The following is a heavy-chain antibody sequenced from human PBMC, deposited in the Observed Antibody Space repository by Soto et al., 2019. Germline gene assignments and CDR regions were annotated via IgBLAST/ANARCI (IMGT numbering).Heavy chain of an antibody. CDR1: GYTFTSYD. V-gene: IGHV1-8*01. CDR3: ARGGYSSGGSCYSTFDY. Sequence: QVQLVQSGAEVKKPGASVKVSCKASGYTFTSYDINWVRQATGQGLEWMGWMNPNSGNTGYAQKFERRVTITRNTAISTAYMELSSLRSEDTAVYYCARGGYSSGGSCYSTFDYWGQGTLVTVSS. J-gene: IGHJ4*02. CDR2: MNPNSGNT. D-gene: IGHD2-15*01.